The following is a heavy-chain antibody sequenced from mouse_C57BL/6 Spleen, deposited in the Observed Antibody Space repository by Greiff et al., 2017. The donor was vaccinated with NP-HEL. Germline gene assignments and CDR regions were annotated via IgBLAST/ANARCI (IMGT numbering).Heavy chain of an antibody. D-gene: IGHD1-1*01. J-gene: IGHJ2*01. Sequence: EVQRVESGGDLVKPGGSLKLSCAASGFTFSSYGMSWVRQTPDKRLEWVATISSGGSYTYYPDSVKGRFTISRDNAKNTLYLQMSSLKSEDTAMYYCARQGYYYGSSYVYFDYWGQGTTLTVSS. CDR1: GFTFSSYG. V-gene: IGHV5-6*01. CDR3: ARQGYYYGSSYVYFDY. CDR2: ISSGGSYT.